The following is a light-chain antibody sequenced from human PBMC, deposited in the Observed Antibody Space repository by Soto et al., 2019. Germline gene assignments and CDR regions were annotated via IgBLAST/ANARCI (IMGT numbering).Light chain of an antibody. CDR1: SGDVGGYNY. CDR2: EVT. CDR3: CSYAGSNNVV. V-gene: IGLV2-8*01. J-gene: IGLJ3*02. Sequence: QSALTQPPSASGSPGLSVTISCTGTSGDVGGYNYVSWYQHHPGKAPKLMIYEVTKRPSGVPDRFSGSKSGNTASLTVSGLQAEDEADYHCCSYAGSNNVVFGGGTKLTV.